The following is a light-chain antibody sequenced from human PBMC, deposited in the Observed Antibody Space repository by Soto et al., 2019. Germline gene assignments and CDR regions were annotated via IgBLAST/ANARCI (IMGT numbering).Light chain of an antibody. CDR1: QSLLPSRGKTY. Sequence: DIVMTQTPLSLSVTPGQPASISCKSSQSLLPSRGKTYLYWYLQKPGQPPHLLINEVSNRFSGVPDKFSGNRSGRDFTLKISRVEADDVGVYYCMQSIQRSYTFGQGTNLEIK. J-gene: IGKJ2*01. CDR2: EVS. V-gene: IGKV2D-29*01. CDR3: MQSIQRSYT.